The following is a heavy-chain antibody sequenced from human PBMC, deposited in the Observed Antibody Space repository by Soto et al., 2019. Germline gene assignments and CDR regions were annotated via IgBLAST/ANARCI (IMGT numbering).Heavy chain of an antibody. CDR2: INNDRNRE. D-gene: IGHD1-26*01. CDR3: ARTLMGAGGY. CDR1: GFTFSNSW. V-gene: IGHV3-74*01. J-gene: IGHJ4*02. Sequence: GGSLRLSCAASGFTFSNSWMHWVRQPPGKGLEWVSHINNDRNREDYAGYVKGRFTISRDNAKNNLYLQMNSLRAEDTAVYFCARTLMGAGGYWGQGT.